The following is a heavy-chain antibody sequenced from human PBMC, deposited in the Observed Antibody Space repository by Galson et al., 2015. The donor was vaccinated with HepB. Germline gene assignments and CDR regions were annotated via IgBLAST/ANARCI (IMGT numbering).Heavy chain of an antibody. Sequence: SLRLSCAASGFTFSSYSMNWVRQAPGKGLEWVSAISSGSSYIYYADSVKGRFTISRDNAKNSLYLQMNSLRAEDTAVYYCASSPPVAIPGTNAFDIWGQGTMVTVSS. CDR1: GFTFSSYS. D-gene: IGHD6-19*01. J-gene: IGHJ3*02. CDR2: ISSGSSYI. V-gene: IGHV3-21*01. CDR3: ASSPPVAIPGTNAFDI.